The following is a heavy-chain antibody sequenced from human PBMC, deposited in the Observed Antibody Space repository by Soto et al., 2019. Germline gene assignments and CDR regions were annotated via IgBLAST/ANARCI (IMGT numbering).Heavy chain of an antibody. CDR3: ASEVSRGPGKDYDYVWGSYREADAFDI. V-gene: IGHV1-69*01. J-gene: IGHJ3*02. D-gene: IGHD3-16*02. CDR2: IIPIFGTA. CDR1: GGTFSSYA. Sequence: QVQLVPSGAEVKKPGSSVKVSCKASGGTFSSYAISWVRQAPGQGLEWMGGIIPIFGTANYAQKFQGRVTITADESTSTAYMELSSLRSEDTAVYYCASEVSRGPGKDYDYVWGSYREADAFDIWGQGTMVTVSS.